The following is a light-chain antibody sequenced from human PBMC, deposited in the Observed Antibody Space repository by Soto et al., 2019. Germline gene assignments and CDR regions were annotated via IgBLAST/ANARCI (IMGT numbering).Light chain of an antibody. CDR3: QQRGGWPLT. J-gene: IGKJ4*01. CDR1: QGVGLF. CDR2: DAS. V-gene: IGKV3-11*01. Sequence: EIVLTQYPATLSLSPGERAALSCMASQGVGLFLAWYQQKPGQAPRLLIYDASNRATGIPARFRGSGSETDFTLAIDNLEPEDFAVYYCQQRGGWPLTFGGGTKVEIK.